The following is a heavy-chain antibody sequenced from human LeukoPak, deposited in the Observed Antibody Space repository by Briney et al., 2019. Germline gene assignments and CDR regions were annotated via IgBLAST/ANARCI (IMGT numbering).Heavy chain of an antibody. CDR3: ARRRIQLWHFDY. CDR2: IYYSGSA. CDR1: GGSISSSSYY. V-gene: IGHV4-39*01. J-gene: IGHJ4*02. D-gene: IGHD5-18*01. Sequence: PSETLSLTCTASGGSISSSSYYWGWIRQPPGKGLEWIGSIYYSGSAYYNPFLKSRVTISVDTSKNQFSLKLSSVTAADTAVYYCARRRIQLWHFDYWGQGTLVTVSS.